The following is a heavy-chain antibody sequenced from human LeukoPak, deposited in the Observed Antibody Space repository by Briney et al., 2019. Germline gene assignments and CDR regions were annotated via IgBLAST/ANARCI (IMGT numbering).Heavy chain of an antibody. Sequence: ASVKVSCKASGYTFTSYYMHWVRQAPGQGLEWMGIINPSGGSTSYAQKFQGRVTMTRDTSTSTVYMELSSLRSEDTAVYYCARDPSGRLMIAPEDYWGQGTLVTVSS. J-gene: IGHJ4*02. CDR2: INPSGGST. V-gene: IGHV1-46*01. CDR1: GYTFTSYY. D-gene: IGHD3-22*01. CDR3: ARDPSGRLMIAPEDY.